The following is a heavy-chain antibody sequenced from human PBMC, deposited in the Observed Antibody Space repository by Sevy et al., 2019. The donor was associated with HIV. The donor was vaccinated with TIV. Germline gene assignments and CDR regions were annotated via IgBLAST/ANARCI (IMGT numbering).Heavy chain of an antibody. V-gene: IGHV3-74*01. Sequence: GGSLRLSCAASGFTFSSYWMHWVRQAPGKGLVWVSHIKSDGSKTGYADSVKGRLTISRDNAKNTRYLQMNSLRAEDTAVYYCARDKSATAVDYWGQGTLVTVSS. CDR1: GFTFSSYW. CDR2: IKSDGSKT. CDR3: ARDKSATAVDY. J-gene: IGHJ4*02. D-gene: IGHD6-25*01.